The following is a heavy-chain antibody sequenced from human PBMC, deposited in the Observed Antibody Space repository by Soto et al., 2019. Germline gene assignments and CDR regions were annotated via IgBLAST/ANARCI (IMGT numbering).Heavy chain of an antibody. Sequence: SVKVSCKASGGTFSSYAISWVRQAPGQGLEWMGGIIPIFGTANYAQKFQGRVTITADESTSTAYMELSSLRSEDTAVYYCARRGGGDYGETGYYYYGMDVWGQGTTVTVSS. CDR2: IIPIFGTA. CDR1: GGTFSSYA. CDR3: ARRGGGDYGETGYYYYGMDV. V-gene: IGHV1-69*13. J-gene: IGHJ6*02. D-gene: IGHD4-17*01.